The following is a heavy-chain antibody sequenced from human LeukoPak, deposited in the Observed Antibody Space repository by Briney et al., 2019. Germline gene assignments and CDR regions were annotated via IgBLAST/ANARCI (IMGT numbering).Heavy chain of an antibody. CDR3: ARADIVVVPAAMSYYYYMDV. CDR2: IIPIFGTS. CDR1: GGTFSRYA. V-gene: IGHV1-69*05. D-gene: IGHD2-2*01. Sequence: ASVKVSCKASGGTFSRYAFTWVRQAPGQGLEWMGGIIPIFGTSSYAQKFQGRVTITRNTSISTAYMELSSLRSEDTAVYYCARADIVVVPAAMSYYYYMDVWGKGTTVTVPS. J-gene: IGHJ6*03.